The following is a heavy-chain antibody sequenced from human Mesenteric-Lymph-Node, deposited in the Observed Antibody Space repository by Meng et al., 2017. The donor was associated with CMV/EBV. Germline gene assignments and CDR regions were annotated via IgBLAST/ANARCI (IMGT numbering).Heavy chain of an antibody. CDR3: ARDRVGDALT. J-gene: IGHJ4*02. D-gene: IGHD3-16*01. CDR1: GYTFTSYA. V-gene: IGHV7-4-1*02. CDR2: INTNTGNP. Sequence: VSCKAAGYTFTSYARNWVRQAPGQGLEWMGWINTNTGNPTYARGFTGRFVFSLDTSVSTAYLQISSLKAEDTAVYYCARDRVGDALTWGQGTLVTVSS.